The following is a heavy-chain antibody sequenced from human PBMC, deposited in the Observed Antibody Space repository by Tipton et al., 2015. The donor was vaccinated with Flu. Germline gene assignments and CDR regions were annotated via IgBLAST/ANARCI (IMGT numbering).Heavy chain of an antibody. D-gene: IGHD3-22*01. J-gene: IGHJ4*02. CDR1: GGSISSYY. V-gene: IGHV4-59*01. CDR2: IYYSGST. Sequence: TLSLTCTVSGGSISSYYWSWIRQPPGKGLEWIRYIYYSGSTNYNPSLKSRVTISVDTSKNQFSLKLSSVTAADTAVYYCARRYYDSSGPLDYWGQGTLVTVSS. CDR3: ARRYYDSSGPLDY.